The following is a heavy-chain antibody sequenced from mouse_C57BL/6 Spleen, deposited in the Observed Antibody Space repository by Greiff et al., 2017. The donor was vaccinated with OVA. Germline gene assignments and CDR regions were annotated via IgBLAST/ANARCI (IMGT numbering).Heavy chain of an antibody. J-gene: IGHJ1*03. CDR2: IYPGNSDT. V-gene: IGHV1-5*01. Sequence: VQLKQSGTVLARPGASVKMSCKTSGYTFTSYWMHWVKQRPGQGLEWIGAIYPGNSDTSYNQKFKGKAKLTAVTSASTAYMELSSLTNEDSAVYYCTRPSYYYGSEGWYFDVWGTGTTVTVSS. CDR1: GYTFTSYW. CDR3: TRPSYYYGSEGWYFDV. D-gene: IGHD1-1*01.